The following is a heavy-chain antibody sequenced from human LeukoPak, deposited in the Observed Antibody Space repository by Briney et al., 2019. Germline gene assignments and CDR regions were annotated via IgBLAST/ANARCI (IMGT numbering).Heavy chain of an antibody. CDR1: GGAIASGGYS. D-gene: IGHD3-10*01. J-gene: IGHJ5*02. CDR2: IYDRGPA. Sequence: SQTLSLTCTVSGGAIASGGYSWNWIRQSPGKGLEWIGCIYDRGPAYYNPSLKSRFTISVYRPKNQFFLNVTSLTAADTAVYYCARSRQASGFVSSWGQGTPVLVSS. CDR3: ARSRQASGFVSS. V-gene: IGHV4-30-2*06.